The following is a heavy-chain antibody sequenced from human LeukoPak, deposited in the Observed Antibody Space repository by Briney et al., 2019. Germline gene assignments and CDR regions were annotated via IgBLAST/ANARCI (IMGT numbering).Heavy chain of an antibody. CDR3: ARGQLYYDSSGFDY. CDR1: GFTFSSYS. D-gene: IGHD3-22*01. V-gene: IGHV3-21*01. J-gene: IGHJ4*02. CDR2: ISSSSSYI. Sequence: PGGSLRLSCAASGFTFSSYSMNWVRQAPGKGLEWVSSISSSSSYIYHVDSVKGRFTISRDNAKNSLYLQMNSLRAEDTAVYYCARGQLYYDSSGFDYWGQGTLVTVSS.